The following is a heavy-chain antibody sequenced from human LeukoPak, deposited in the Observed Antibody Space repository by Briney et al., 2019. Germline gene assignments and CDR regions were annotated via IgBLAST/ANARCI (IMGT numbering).Heavy chain of an antibody. CDR1: GFNFARYW. Sequence: GESLKISCEGSGFNFARYWIGWVRHMPGKGLDYMGIIYIGHSDARYSPSFQGHVTMSADKSTGTAFLQWSSLQASDTGIYYCARLIDWYFDLWGRGTLVTVSS. CDR2: IYIGHSDA. J-gene: IGHJ2*01. CDR3: ARLIDWYFDL. V-gene: IGHV5-51*01.